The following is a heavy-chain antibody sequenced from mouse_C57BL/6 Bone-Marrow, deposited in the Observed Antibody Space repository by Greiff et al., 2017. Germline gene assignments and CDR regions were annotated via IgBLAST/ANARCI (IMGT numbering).Heavy chain of an antibody. J-gene: IGHJ4*01. CDR3: ARHEVVAPMDY. V-gene: IGHV5-15*01. CDR2: ISNLAYSI. CDR1: GFTFSDYG. Sequence: EVQGVESGGGLVQPGGSLKLSCAASGFTFSDYGMAWVRQAPRKGPEWVAFISNLAYSIYYADTVTGRFTISRENAKNTLYLEMSSLRSEDTAMYYCARHEVVAPMDYWGQGTSVTVSS. D-gene: IGHD1-1*01.